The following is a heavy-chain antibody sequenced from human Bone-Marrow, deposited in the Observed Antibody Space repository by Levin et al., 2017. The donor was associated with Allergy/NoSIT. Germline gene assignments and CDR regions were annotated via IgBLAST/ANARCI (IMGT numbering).Heavy chain of an antibody. Sequence: SCAASGFTFEDYGMSWVRQAPGKGLEWVSYINWNGGSTGYADSVKGRVTISRDNAKNSLYLQMNSLRAEDTALYYCARVPTYCGGGSCYRDAFDIWGQGTMVTVSS. D-gene: IGHD2-15*01. V-gene: IGHV3-20*04. J-gene: IGHJ3*02. CDR1: GFTFEDYG. CDR2: INWNGGST. CDR3: ARVPTYCGGGSCYRDAFDI.